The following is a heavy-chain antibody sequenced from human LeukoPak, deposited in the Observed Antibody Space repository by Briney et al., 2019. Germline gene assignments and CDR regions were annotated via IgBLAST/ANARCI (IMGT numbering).Heavy chain of an antibody. D-gene: IGHD4-23*01. Sequence: ASVKVSCKASGYTFTSYYMHWVRQAPGQGLEWMGIINPSGGSTSYAQKFRGRVTMTRDMSTSTVYMELSSLRSEDTAVYYCARGSDYGGNSEALNVQIELDYWGQGTLVTVSS. V-gene: IGHV1-46*01. CDR2: INPSGGST. CDR1: GYTFTSYY. CDR3: ARGSDYGGNSEALNVQIELDY. J-gene: IGHJ4*02.